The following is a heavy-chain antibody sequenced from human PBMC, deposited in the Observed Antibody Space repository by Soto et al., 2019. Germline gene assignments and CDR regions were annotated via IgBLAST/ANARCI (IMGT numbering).Heavy chain of an antibody. CDR3: AIIMTHRDSFDI. V-gene: IGHV1-2*04. Sequence: QVQLVQSGPEVKKPGASVKVSCKASGYSFAGFYIHWMRQAPGQGPEWVGSINSNSGATTYSQKFQDSVAMTRDTSVSTAYMDLNRLTSDDTAIYYCAIIMTHRDSFDIWGQGTMVTVSS. D-gene: IGHD3-16*01. CDR2: INSNSGAT. J-gene: IGHJ3*02. CDR1: GYSFAGFY.